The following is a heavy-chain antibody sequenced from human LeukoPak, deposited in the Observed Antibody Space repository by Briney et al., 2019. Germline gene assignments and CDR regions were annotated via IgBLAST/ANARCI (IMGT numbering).Heavy chain of an antibody. CDR1: GFSFNTYW. CDR3: ATSVPGFGESLNY. D-gene: IGHD3-10*01. CDR2: IKADGSEK. J-gene: IGHJ4*02. Sequence: GGSLRLSCVASGFSFNTYWMTWVRQAPGKGLEWVANIKADGSEKKYVDSVKGRFTLSRDNAKNSVYLQMNRLRVQDTAVYYCATSVPGFGESLNYWGQGTLVTVSS. V-gene: IGHV3-7*01.